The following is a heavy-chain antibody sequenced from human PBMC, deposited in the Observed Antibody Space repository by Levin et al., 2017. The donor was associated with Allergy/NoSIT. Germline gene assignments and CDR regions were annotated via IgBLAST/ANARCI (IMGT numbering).Heavy chain of an antibody. CDR1: GFTFSTYW. J-gene: IGHJ6*02. CDR2: IDSDGSSR. V-gene: IGHV3-74*01. CDR3: ARSDYGMDV. Sequence: GESLKISCPASGFTFSTYWMHWVRQAAGKGLVWVSGIDSDGSSRIYADSVKGRFTISRDNAKNTLYLQMNSLRAEDTAVYYCARSDYGMDVWGQGTTVTVSS.